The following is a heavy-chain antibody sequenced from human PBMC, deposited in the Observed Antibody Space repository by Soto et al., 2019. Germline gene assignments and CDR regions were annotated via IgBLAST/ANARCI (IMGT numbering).Heavy chain of an antibody. CDR3: TKEGSSTSYVTGYDY. D-gene: IGHD6-13*01. J-gene: IGHJ4*02. Sequence: EVQLLESGGGLVQPGGSLRLSCAASGFTFASYAMSWVRQAPGKGLEWVSTISGSGGSTYNVDSVKGRFTISRDNSKNTLYLQMNTLRAEDTAVYYCTKEGSSTSYVTGYDYWGQGTLVTVSS. V-gene: IGHV3-23*01. CDR2: ISGSGGST. CDR1: GFTFASYA.